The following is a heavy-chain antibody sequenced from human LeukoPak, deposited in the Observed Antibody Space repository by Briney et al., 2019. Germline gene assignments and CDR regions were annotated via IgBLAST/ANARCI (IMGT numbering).Heavy chain of an antibody. J-gene: IGHJ4*02. V-gene: IGHV4-34*01. Sequence: SETLSLTCAVYGGSFSGYYWSWIRQPPGKGLEWIEEINHSGGTNYNPSLKSRVTISVDTSKNQFSLKLSSVTAADTAVYYCAGFYYYDSSGLFDYWGQGTLVTVSS. CDR1: GGSFSGYY. CDR2: INHSGGT. D-gene: IGHD3-22*01. CDR3: AGFYYYDSSGLFDY.